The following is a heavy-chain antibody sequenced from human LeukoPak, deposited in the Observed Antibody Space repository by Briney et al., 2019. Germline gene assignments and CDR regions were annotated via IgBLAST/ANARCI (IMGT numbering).Heavy chain of an antibody. CDR3: ARDGGYCSSTSCYYFDY. CDR2: ISYDGSNK. J-gene: IGHJ4*02. CDR1: GFTFSSYA. V-gene: IGHV3-30*04. Sequence: GGSLRLSCAASGFTFSSYAMHWVRQAPGKGLEWVAVISYDGSNKYYADSVKGRFTISRDNSKNTLYLQMNSLRAEDTAVYYCARDGGYCSSTSCYYFDYWGLGTLVTVSS. D-gene: IGHD2-2*01.